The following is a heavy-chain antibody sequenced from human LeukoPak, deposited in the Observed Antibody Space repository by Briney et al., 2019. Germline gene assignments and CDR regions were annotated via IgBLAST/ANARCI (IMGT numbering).Heavy chain of an antibody. V-gene: IGHV1-69*04. CDR3: ATEGIAAAGTRWFDP. Sequence: SVKVSCKASGGTFSSYAISWVRQAPGQGLEWMGRIIPILGIANYAQKFQGRVTITADKSTSTAYMELSSLRSEDTAVYYCATEGIAAAGTRWFDPWGQGTLVTVSS. J-gene: IGHJ5*02. D-gene: IGHD6-13*01. CDR2: IIPILGIA. CDR1: GGTFSSYA.